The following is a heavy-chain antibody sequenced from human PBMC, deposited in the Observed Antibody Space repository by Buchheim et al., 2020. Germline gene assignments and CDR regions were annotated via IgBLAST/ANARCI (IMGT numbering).Heavy chain of an antibody. J-gene: IGHJ4*02. D-gene: IGHD3-10*01. CDR2: INHSGST. CDR3: ARTYGSGSYHQVY. V-gene: IGHV4-34*01. CDR1: GGSFSGYY. Sequence: QVQLQQWGAGLLKPSETLSLTCAVHGGSFSGYYWSWIRQPPGKGLEWIEEINHSGSTNYNPSLKSRVTISVDTSKNQFSLKLSSVTAADTAVYYCARTYGSGSYHQVYWGQGTL.